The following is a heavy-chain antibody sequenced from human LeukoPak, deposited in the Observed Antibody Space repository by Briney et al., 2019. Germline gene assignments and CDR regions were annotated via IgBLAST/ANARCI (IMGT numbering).Heavy chain of an antibody. Sequence: GGSLRPSCAASGFTFSSYWMSWVRQAPGKGLEWVANIKQDGSEKYYVDSVKGRFTISRDNAKNSLYLQMNSLRAEDTAVYYCARGRRGWLQLRGFDYWGQETLVTVSS. V-gene: IGHV3-7*04. CDR1: GFTFSSYW. J-gene: IGHJ4*02. CDR3: ARGRRGWLQLRGFDY. D-gene: IGHD5-24*01. CDR2: IKQDGSEK.